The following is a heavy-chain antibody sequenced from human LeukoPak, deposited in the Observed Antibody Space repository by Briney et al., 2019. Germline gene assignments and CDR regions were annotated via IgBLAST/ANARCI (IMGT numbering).Heavy chain of an antibody. CDR2: IAIAGDT. Sequence: GGSLRLSCAASEFTLSSHDMHWVRQVTGKGLEWVSAIAIAGDTYYAGSVKGRFTISRESAKNSLYLQMNSLRAGDTAVYYCTREIIVATDAWYFDLWGRGTLVTVSS. V-gene: IGHV3-13*04. J-gene: IGHJ2*01. D-gene: IGHD5-12*01. CDR1: EFTLSSHD. CDR3: TREIIVATDAWYFDL.